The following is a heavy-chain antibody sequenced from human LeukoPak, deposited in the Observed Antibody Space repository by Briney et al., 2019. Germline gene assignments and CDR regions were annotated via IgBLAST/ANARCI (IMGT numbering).Heavy chain of an antibody. CDR1: GYTFTAYY. V-gene: IGHV1-2*02. Sequence: ASVKVSCKASGYTFTAYYMHWVRQAPGQGLECMGWINPNSGGTNYTQKFQGRVTMTRDTSISTAYMELTRLRSDDTAVYYCARVGRAFTARSSFFDYWGQGTLVTVSS. D-gene: IGHD6-6*01. J-gene: IGHJ4*02. CDR3: ARVGRAFTARSSFFDY. CDR2: INPNSGGT.